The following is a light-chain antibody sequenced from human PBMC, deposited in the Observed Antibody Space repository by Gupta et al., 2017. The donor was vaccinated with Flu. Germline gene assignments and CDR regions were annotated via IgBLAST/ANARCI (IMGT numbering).Light chain of an antibody. J-gene: IGLJ3*02. Sequence: QSVLTQPPSVTAPPAPEVTIPCSGSSSTIGKSFVSCYQQLPGTAPKLVIFDDNKRPSGMPDRFAGSKSGTMATLATTGRQTGDEAEGYGGAWDHSLSAGVLGGGTKLTVL. CDR3: GAWDHSLSAGV. V-gene: IGLV1-51*01. CDR1: SSTIGKSF. CDR2: DDN.